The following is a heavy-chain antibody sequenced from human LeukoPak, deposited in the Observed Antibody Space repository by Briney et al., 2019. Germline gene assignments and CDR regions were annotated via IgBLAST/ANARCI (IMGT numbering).Heavy chain of an antibody. J-gene: IGHJ5*02. Sequence: GGSLRLSSAASGFTFSSYAMSWVRQAPGKGLEWVSAISGSGGSTYYADSVKGRFTISRDNSKNTLYLQMNSLRAEDTAVYYCAKGIAAGLQNWFDPWGQGTLVTVSS. CDR2: ISGSGGST. D-gene: IGHD6-13*01. CDR3: AKGIAAGLQNWFDP. V-gene: IGHV3-23*01. CDR1: GFTFSSYA.